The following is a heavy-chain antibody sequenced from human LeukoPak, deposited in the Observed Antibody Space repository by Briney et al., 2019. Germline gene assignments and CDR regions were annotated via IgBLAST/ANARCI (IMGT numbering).Heavy chain of an antibody. J-gene: IGHJ5*01. CDR2: IFYSGRT. CDR1: GDSINTGSHY. V-gene: IGHV4-39*07. CDR3: ARQVAVVEPTDPNWFDS. D-gene: IGHD2-21*01. Sequence: SETQSLTCSVSGDSINTGSHYWGWIRQAPGKGLEWIGSIFYSGRTFYAPSLKSRVTLSLDTSKNQFSLRLTSVTAADTAVYYCARQVAVVEPTDPNWFDSWGQGALVTVSS.